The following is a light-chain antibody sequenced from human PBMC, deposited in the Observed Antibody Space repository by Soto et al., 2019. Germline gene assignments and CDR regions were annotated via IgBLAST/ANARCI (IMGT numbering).Light chain of an antibody. Sequence: QSVLTQPPSASGTPGQTVAISCSGSSSNIGSNTVNWYQQFPGTAPKLLIYGNNQRPSGVPDRLSGSKSDTSASLAISGLQSEDEADYYCAAWDDTLSVWVFGGGTKVTVL. CDR2: GNN. J-gene: IGLJ3*02. V-gene: IGLV1-44*01. CDR3: AAWDDTLSVWV. CDR1: SSNIGSNT.